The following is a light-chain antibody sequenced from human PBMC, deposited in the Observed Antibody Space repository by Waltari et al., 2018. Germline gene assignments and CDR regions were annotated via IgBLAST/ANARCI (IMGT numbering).Light chain of an antibody. CDR3: QTGGHGTWV. CDR2: VNSDGRH. CDR1: SGHSSNV. Sequence: QLVLTQSPSASASLGASVKLTCTLSSGHSSNVIAWLQQRPEKGPRYLMKVNSDGRHTKGDEIPDRLSGSGAGAERYLTISRRQSEDEADYYCQTGGHGTWVFGGGTKLTVL. V-gene: IGLV4-69*01. J-gene: IGLJ3*02.